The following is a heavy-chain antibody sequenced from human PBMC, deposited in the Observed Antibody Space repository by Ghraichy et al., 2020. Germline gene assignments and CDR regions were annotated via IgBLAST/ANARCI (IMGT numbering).Heavy chain of an antibody. CDR2: ITWNSAST. V-gene: IGHV3-23*01. CDR1: GFTFSGYA. CDR3: AKTGDSGWFYDY. D-gene: IGHD6-19*01. J-gene: IGHJ4*02. Sequence: GGSLRLSCAASGFTFSGYAMSWVRQAPGKGLEWVSTITWNSASTRYADSVKGRSTISRDNYKNAVYLKVTSLREDDTAVYFCAKTGDSGWFYDYWGRGTLVTVSS.